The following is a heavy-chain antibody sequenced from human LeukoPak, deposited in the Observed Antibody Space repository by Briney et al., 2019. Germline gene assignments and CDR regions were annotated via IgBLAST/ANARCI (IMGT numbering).Heavy chain of an antibody. D-gene: IGHD1-26*01. J-gene: IGHJ4*02. CDR3: AKGVRWELPFDY. CDR1: GFTFITYA. CDR2: ISGSGGRT. Sequence: GGSLRLSCAASGFTFITYAMSWVRQAPGKGLEWVSAISGSGGRTYYADSVKGRFTISRDNSKNTLYLQMNGLRADDTALYYCAKGVRWELPFDYWGQGALVTVSS. V-gene: IGHV3-23*01.